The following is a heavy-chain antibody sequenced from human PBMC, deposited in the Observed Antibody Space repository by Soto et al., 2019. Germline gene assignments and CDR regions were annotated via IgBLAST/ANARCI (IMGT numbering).Heavy chain of an antibody. V-gene: IGHV3-23*04. Sequence: EVQLVDSGGGLVQPGGSLRLSCAASGFIFSNYVMSWVRQAPGKGLEWVSSISDSGGTSYYADSVKGRITISRDYSKNTLYLQMNSLRAEDTAIYYCAKRPRALLTFDYWGQGTLVTVSS. CDR1: GFIFSNYV. D-gene: IGHD1-26*01. CDR2: ISDSGGTS. J-gene: IGHJ4*02. CDR3: AKRPRALLTFDY.